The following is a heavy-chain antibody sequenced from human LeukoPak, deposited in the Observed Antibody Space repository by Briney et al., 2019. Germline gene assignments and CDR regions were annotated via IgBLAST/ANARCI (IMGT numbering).Heavy chain of an antibody. Sequence: SETLSLTCSVSGGSISTGDSYWSWIRQSPGKGLEYIGYIYHSGSTYYNPSLKSRVTISVDTSKNQFSLRLSSVTAADTAVYYCARVGGGNSIFPADYWGQGTLVTVSS. J-gene: IGHJ4*02. D-gene: IGHD4-23*01. CDR1: GGSISTGDSY. CDR2: IYHSGST. CDR3: ARVGGGNSIFPADY. V-gene: IGHV4-30-2*05.